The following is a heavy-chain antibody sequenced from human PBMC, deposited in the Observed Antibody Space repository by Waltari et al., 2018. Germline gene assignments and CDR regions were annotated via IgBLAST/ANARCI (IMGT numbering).Heavy chain of an antibody. V-gene: IGHV5-51*01. Sequence: EVQLVQSGAEVKKPGESLKISCQDSGYNFTNYWIGWVRQMPRKGLEWMGLIYPGDSDTKYSPSFQGQVTISADKSINTAYLQWSSLKASDTAMYYCARRNGAFHIWGQGTMVTVSS. J-gene: IGHJ3*02. CDR3: ARRNGAFHI. CDR2: IYPGDSDT. CDR1: GYNFTNYW. D-gene: IGHD1-1*01.